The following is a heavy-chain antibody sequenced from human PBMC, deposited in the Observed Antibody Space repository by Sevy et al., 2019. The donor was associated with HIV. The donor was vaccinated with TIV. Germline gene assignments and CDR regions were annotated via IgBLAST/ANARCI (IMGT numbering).Heavy chain of an antibody. V-gene: IGHV1-2*02. D-gene: IGHD5-18*01. CDR2: INPNSGGT. CDR1: GYTFTGYY. CDR3: PRSNRPTGYSYGCNY. J-gene: IGHJ4*02. Sequence: ASVKVSCKASGYTFTGYYLHWVRQAPGQGLEWMGWINPNSGGTNYAQKFQGRVTMTRETSIRSGYMELNRLRSYDTAVYYCPRSNRPTGYSYGCNYWGQGTLITVSS.